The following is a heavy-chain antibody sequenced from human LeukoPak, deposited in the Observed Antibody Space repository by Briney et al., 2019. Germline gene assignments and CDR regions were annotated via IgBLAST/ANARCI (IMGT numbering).Heavy chain of an antibody. J-gene: IGHJ3*02. D-gene: IGHD3-16*01. CDR1: RYTLTELS. CDR3: ATDGGWGQGSPTDAFDI. Sequence: ASVKVSCKVSRYTLTELSMHWVRQAPGKGLEWMGGFDPEDGETIYAQKFQGRVTMTEDTSTDTAYMELSSLRSEDTAVYYCATDGGWGQGSPTDAFDIWGQGTMVTVSS. V-gene: IGHV1-24*01. CDR2: FDPEDGET.